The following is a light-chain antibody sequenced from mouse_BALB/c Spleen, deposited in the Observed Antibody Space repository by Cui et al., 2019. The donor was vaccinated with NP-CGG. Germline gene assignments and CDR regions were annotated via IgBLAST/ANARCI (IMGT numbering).Light chain of an antibody. CDR1: TGAVTISNY. J-gene: IGLJ1*01. Sequence: QAVVTQESALTTSPGETVTLTCRSSTGAVTISNYANWVQKKPDHLFTGLIGGTNNRVPGVPARFSGSLIGDKAALTITGAQTEDEAIYFCALWYSNHWVFGGGTELTVL. CDR2: GTN. V-gene: IGLV1*01. CDR3: ALWYSNHWV.